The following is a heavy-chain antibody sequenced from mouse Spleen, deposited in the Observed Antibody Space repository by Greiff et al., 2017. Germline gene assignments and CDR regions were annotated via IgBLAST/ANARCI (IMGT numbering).Heavy chain of an antibody. J-gene: IGHJ4*01. Sequence: EVKLVESGGGLVKPGGSLKLSCAASGFTFSSYTMSWVRQTPAKRLEWVATISSGGGNTYYPDSVKGRFTISRDNARNTLYLQMSSLRSEDTAMYYCARWWPRGAMDYWGQGTSVTVSS. CDR1: GFTFSSYT. CDR2: ISSGGGNT. D-gene: IGHD1-1*02. CDR3: ARWWPRGAMDY. V-gene: IGHV5-9*04.